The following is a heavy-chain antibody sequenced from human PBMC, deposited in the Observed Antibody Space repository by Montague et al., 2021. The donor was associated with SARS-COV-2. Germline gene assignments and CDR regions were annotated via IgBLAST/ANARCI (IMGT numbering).Heavy chain of an antibody. CDR1: GGSISDNNW. Sequence: SETLSLTCGVSGGSISDNNWLSLVRQSPETSLEWIGEVSLVGRTAYNPSLQSRLTISLDKSKNQFSLKLTTVTAADKTVYYYAGDISEPEVWSRGWFDSWGQGILVTVSS. J-gene: IGHJ5*01. CDR2: VSLVGRT. V-gene: IGHV4-4*02. D-gene: IGHD2-21*01. CDR3: AGDISEPEVWSRGWFDS.